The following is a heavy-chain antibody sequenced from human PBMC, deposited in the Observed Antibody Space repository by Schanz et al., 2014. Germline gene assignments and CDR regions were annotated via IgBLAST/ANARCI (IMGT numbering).Heavy chain of an antibody. CDR1: GFTLNNAW. J-gene: IGHJ4*02. CDR2: IKSKTDGGTR. D-gene: IGHD3-10*01. V-gene: IGHV3-15*01. Sequence: VQLVESGGGLVKPGGSLRLSCATSGFTLNNAWMNWVRQAPGKGLQWVARIKSKTDGGTRDYAAPVKGRFTISTDDSKTAVYLQMNSLQTEDTAVYYCTADLWFGAVWGVWWGQGTLVTVSS. CDR3: TADLWFGAVWGVW.